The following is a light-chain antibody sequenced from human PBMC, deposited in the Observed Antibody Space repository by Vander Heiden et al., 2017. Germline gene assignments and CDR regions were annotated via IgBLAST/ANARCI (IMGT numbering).Light chain of an antibody. CDR2: GAS. Sequence: LLMTQSPVTLSVSPGDSATLSCRTSQSVSSNLAWYQQKPGQAPRLLIYGASNRATGIPARFSGSGSGTEFTLTISSLQPEDFAVYYCQQYNNWPYTFGQGTKVEIK. CDR3: QQYNNWPYT. V-gene: IGKV3-15*01. J-gene: IGKJ2*01. CDR1: QSVSSN.